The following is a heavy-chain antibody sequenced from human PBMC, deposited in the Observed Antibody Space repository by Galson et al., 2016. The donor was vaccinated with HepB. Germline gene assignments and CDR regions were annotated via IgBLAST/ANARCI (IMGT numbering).Heavy chain of an antibody. Sequence: SVKVSCKASASSLPNYAITWVRQAPGQGLEWLGWISAYNNVTNYAQKIQGIVTMTTDKSTNTAYMELRTLTSDDTAVYYCATLGGNSYYSLDVWGQGTTVIVSS. CDR1: ASSLPNYA. J-gene: IGHJ6*02. CDR3: ATLGGNSYYSLDV. D-gene: IGHD2-21*02. V-gene: IGHV1-18*01. CDR2: ISAYNNVT.